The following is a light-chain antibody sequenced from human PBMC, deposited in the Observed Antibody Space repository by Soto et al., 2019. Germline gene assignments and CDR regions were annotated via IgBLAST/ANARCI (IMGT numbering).Light chain of an antibody. Sequence: DIRMTQSPSSLSASVGDRVTITCRASQDINNNLAWYQQKPGQVPKVLIYAASTLQSGVPSRFSGSGSRTDFTLTITSLQPEDVATYYCQNYNSASETFGPGTKVDIK. CDR1: QDINNN. CDR3: QNYNSASET. J-gene: IGKJ3*01. CDR2: AAS. V-gene: IGKV1-27*01.